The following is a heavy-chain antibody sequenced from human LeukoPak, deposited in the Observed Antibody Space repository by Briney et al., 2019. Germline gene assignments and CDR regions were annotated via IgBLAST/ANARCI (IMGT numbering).Heavy chain of an antibody. CDR3: ARAGQQLVYLDV. Sequence: GASVKVSCKASGGTFSNDAISWVRQAPGQGLEWRGWMNPKSRTTGYAQSFQGRGTMTRNTSISTAYMELSSLRSEDTAVYYCARAGQQLVYLDVWGKGTTVTVSS. J-gene: IGHJ6*04. D-gene: IGHD6-13*01. CDR2: MNPKSRTT. V-gene: IGHV1-8*02. CDR1: GGTFSNDA.